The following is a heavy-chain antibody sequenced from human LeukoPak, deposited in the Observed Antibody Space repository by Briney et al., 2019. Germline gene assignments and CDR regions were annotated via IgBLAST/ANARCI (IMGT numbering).Heavy chain of an antibody. CDR1: GYTFTSYG. V-gene: IGHV1-18*01. J-gene: IGHJ5*02. CDR3: ARDTGIAAADWFDP. Sequence: GASVKVSCKASGYTFTSYGISWVRQAPGQGLEWMGWISACNGNTNYAQKLQGRVTMTTDTSTSTAYMELRSLRSDDTAVYYCARDTGIAAADWFDPWGQGTLVTVSS. D-gene: IGHD6-13*01. CDR2: ISACNGNT.